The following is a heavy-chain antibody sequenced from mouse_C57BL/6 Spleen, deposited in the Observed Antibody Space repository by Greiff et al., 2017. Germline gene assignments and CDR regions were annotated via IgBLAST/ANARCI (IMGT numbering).Heavy chain of an antibody. CDR1: GYAFTNYL. D-gene: IGHD1-1*01. V-gene: IGHV1-54*01. J-gene: IGHJ4*01. CDR3: ARSDYYGSSRYYAMDY. Sequence: VQRVESGAELVRPGTSVKVSCKASGYAFTNYLIEWVKQRPGQGLEWIGVINPGSGGTNYNEKFKGKATLTADKSSSTAYMQLSSLTSEDSAVYFCARSDYYGSSRYYAMDYWGQGTSVTVSS. CDR2: INPGSGGT.